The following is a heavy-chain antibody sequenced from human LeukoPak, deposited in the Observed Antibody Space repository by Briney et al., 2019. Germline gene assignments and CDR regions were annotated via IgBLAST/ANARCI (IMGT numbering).Heavy chain of an antibody. CDR2: IYPGDSDI. CDR3: ARHRRGLVVLTAMDV. Sequence: GASLQISCKGSGYNFTNYWIGWVRQTPGKGLEWMGTIYPGDSDIRHSPSFQGQVTISVDKSISTAYLQWSSLQASDTALYYCARHRRGLVVLTAMDVWGQGTTVTVSS. D-gene: IGHD2-21*02. J-gene: IGHJ6*02. V-gene: IGHV5-51*01. CDR1: GYNFTNYW.